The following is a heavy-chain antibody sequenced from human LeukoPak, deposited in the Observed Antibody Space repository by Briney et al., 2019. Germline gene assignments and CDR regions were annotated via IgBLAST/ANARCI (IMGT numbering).Heavy chain of an antibody. CDR2: INPNSGGT. Sequence: ASVKVSCKASGYTFTSYDINWVRQAPGQGLEWVGWINPNSGGTNYAQKFQGWVTMTRDTSISTAYMELSRLRSDDTAVYYCARGRKTRRLVVPAAINVPRITGTTLAYSFDYWGQGTLVTVSS. V-gene: IGHV1-2*04. D-gene: IGHD2-2*01. CDR3: ARGRKTRRLVVPAAINVPRITGTTLAYSFDY. CDR1: GYTFTSYD. J-gene: IGHJ4*02.